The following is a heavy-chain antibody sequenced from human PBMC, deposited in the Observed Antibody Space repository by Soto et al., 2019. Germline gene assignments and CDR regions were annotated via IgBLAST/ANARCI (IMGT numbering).Heavy chain of an antibody. Sequence: SETLSLTCRVSGASVNSETHFWSWIRQAPGKGLEWIGYVYRSGITNSNPALKSRVFVSADMARNQFSLTLDSVTPADTAVYYCARERGYYEFWSGRTAYNGMDVWGQGTTVTVSS. CDR2: VYRSGIT. D-gene: IGHD3-3*01. V-gene: IGHV4-61*01. CDR1: GASVNSETHF. J-gene: IGHJ6*02. CDR3: ARERGYYEFWSGRTAYNGMDV.